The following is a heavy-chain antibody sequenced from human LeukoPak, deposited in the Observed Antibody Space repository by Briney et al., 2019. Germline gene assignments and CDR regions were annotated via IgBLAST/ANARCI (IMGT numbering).Heavy chain of an antibody. Sequence: ASVKVSCKASGYTFTGYYMHWVRQAPGQGLEWMGWINPNSGGTNYAQKFQGRVTMTRDTSISTAYMELSRLRSDDTAVYYCAREDSDSSGYYYHYWGQGTLVTVSS. V-gene: IGHV1-2*02. CDR2: INPNSGGT. J-gene: IGHJ4*02. CDR1: GYTFTGYY. D-gene: IGHD3-22*01. CDR3: AREDSDSSGYYYHY.